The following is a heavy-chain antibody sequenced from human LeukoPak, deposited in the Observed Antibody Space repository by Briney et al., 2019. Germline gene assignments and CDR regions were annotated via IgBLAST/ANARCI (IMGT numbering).Heavy chain of an antibody. CDR3: ARPKNWGSTGIFDY. J-gene: IGHJ4*02. CDR2: INPNSGGT. V-gene: IGHV1-2*02. Sequence: ASVKVSCKASGYTFTGYYMHWVRQAPGQGLEWMGWINPNSGGTNYAQKFQGRVTMTRDTSISTAYMELSRPRSDDTAVYYCARPKNWGSTGIFDYWGQGTLVTVSS. D-gene: IGHD7-27*01. CDR1: GYTFTGYY.